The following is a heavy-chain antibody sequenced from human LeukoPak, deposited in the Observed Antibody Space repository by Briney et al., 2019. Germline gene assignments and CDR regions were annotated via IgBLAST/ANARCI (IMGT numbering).Heavy chain of an antibody. CDR1: GGSFSGYY. J-gene: IGHJ5*01. V-gene: IGHV4-34*01. CDR2: INHSGST. Sequence: SETLSLTCPVYGGSFSGYYWSWIRQPPGKGLEWIGEINHSGSTNYNPSLKSRVTISVDTSKNQFSLSLSSVTAADAAVYYSARFQLLPRSNFFTPWSQGTLVTVSS. CDR3: ARFQLLPRSNFFTP. D-gene: IGHD1-1*01.